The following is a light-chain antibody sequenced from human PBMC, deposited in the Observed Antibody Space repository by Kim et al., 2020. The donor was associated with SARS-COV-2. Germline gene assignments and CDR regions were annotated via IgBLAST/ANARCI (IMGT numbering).Light chain of an antibody. CDR1: SSNIGAGYD. V-gene: IGLV1-40*01. J-gene: IGLJ2*01. CDR3: QSYDSPYVV. Sequence: QSVLTQPPSVSGAPGQRVTISCTGSSSNIGAGYDVHWYQQLPGTAPKLLIYGNSNRPSGVPDRFSGSKSGTSASLAITGLQAEDEADYYCQSYDSPYVVFGGGTQLTVL. CDR2: GNS.